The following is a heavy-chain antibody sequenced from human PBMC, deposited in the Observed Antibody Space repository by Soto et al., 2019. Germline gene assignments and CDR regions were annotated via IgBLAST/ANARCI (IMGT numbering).Heavy chain of an antibody. CDR2: ISGSDDRT. D-gene: IGHD3-16*01. CDR1: GFTFSTYA. CDR3: ARDLGKIATYYGMDV. Sequence: GGSLRLSCAASGFTFSTYAMSWVRQGPGKGLEWVSVISGSDDRTFYADSVKGRFTISRDNPKNTLYLQMNSLRAGDTAVYYCARDLGKIATYYGMDVWGQGTTVTVSS. V-gene: IGHV3-23*01. J-gene: IGHJ6*02.